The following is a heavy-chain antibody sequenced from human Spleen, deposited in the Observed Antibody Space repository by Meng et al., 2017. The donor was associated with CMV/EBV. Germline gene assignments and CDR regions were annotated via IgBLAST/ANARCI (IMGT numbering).Heavy chain of an antibody. CDR2: TYYSGRT. J-gene: IGHJ4*02. CDR3: ARRDSSSLDS. CDR1: GGSMSRSSYF. Sequence: TCSVSGGSMSRSSYFWGWIRQPPGKGQEWIGSTYYSGRTYYNSSLKSRVTISADTSKTQFSLRLSSVTAADTAVYYCARRDSSSLDSWGQGTLVTVSS. D-gene: IGHD6-6*01. V-gene: IGHV4-39*07.